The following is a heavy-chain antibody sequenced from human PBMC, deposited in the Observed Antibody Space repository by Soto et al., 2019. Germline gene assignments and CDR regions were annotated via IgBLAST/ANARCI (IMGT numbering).Heavy chain of an antibody. J-gene: IGHJ5*02. V-gene: IGHV1-18*01. CDR3: ARENAGFGELLTETWFDP. Sequence: ASVKVSCKASGYTFTSYGIIWVRQAPGQGLEWMGWISAYNGNTNYAQKLQGRVTMTTDTSTSTAYMELRSLRSDDTAVYYCARENAGFGELLTETWFDPWGQGTLVTVS. CDR2: ISAYNGNT. CDR1: GYTFTSYG. D-gene: IGHD3-10*01.